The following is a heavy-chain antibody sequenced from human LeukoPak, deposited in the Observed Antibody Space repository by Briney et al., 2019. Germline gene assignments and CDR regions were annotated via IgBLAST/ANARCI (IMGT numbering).Heavy chain of an antibody. D-gene: IGHD4-17*01. J-gene: IGHJ4*02. V-gene: IGHV3-30*04. CDR1: GFTFSSYA. Sequence: PGGSLRLSCAASGFTFSSYAMHWVRQAPGKGLEWVAVIIYDGSNQYYGDSVKGRFTISRDNSKNTLYLLMNSLRTDDTAVYYCPRVTTTVTFDSWGQGTLVTVSS. CDR2: IIYDGSNQ. CDR3: PRVTTTVTFDS.